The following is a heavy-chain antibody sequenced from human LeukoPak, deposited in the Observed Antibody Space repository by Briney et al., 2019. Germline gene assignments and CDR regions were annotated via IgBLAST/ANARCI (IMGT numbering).Heavy chain of an antibody. CDR3: ARDRPYYYGLGTMAYGY. CDR2: IKQDGSEK. D-gene: IGHD3-10*01. CDR1: GLTFSIYW. Sequence: GGSLRLSCAASGLTFSIYWMSWVRQAPGKGLEWVANIKQDGSEKYYVDSVKGRFPISRDNAKKSLYLQMNSLRAEDTAVYHCARDRPYYYGLGTMAYGYWGQGTLVTVSS. J-gene: IGHJ4*02. V-gene: IGHV3-7*01.